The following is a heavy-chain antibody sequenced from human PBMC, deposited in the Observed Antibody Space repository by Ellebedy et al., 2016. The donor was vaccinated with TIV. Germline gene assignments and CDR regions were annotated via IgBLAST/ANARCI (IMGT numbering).Heavy chain of an antibody. Sequence: SVKVSCXASGGTFSSYAISWVRQAPGQGLEWMGGIIPIFGTANYAQKFQGRVTITADKSTSTAYMELSSLRSEDTAVYYCARGRISAFRGWYFDLWGRGTLVTVSS. CDR1: GGTFSSYA. V-gene: IGHV1-69*06. CDR3: ARGRISAFRGWYFDL. CDR2: IIPIFGTA. J-gene: IGHJ2*01. D-gene: IGHD2/OR15-2a*01.